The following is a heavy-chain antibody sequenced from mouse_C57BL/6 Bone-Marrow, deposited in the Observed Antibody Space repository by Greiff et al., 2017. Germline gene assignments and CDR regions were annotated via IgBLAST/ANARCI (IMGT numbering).Heavy chain of an antibody. D-gene: IGHD2-4*01. CDR1: GYTFTDYE. Sequence: VQLQQSGAELVRPGASVTLSCKASGYTFTDYEMPWVKQTPVHGLEWIGAIDPETGGTAYNQKFKGKAILTADNSSSTAYMELRSLTSEDSAVYYCTRGLRRRGYYFDSWRQGATLPVFS. V-gene: IGHV1-15*01. J-gene: IGHJ2*01. CDR3: TRGLRRRGYYFDS. CDR2: IDPETGGT.